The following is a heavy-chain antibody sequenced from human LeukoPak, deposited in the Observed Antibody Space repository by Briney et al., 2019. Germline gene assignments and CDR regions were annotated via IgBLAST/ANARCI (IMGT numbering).Heavy chain of an antibody. CDR3: ARNPGVGSSWYRLHY. J-gene: IGHJ4*02. V-gene: IGHV3-30-3*01. Sequence: GGSLRLSCAASGITFINHAMDWVRQAPGKGLEWVAVISYDGSDTYYADSVKGRFTISRDNSKSTLYLQMNSLRVDDTAVYYCARNPGVGSSWYRLHYWGQGTLVTVSS. CDR2: ISYDGSDT. CDR1: GITFINHA. D-gene: IGHD6-13*01.